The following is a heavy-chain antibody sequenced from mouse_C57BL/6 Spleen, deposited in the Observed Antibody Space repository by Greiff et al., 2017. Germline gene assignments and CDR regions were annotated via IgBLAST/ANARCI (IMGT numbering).Heavy chain of an antibody. Sequence: EVQRVESGPGLVKPSQSLSLTCSVTGYSITSGYYWNWIRQFPGNKLEWMGYISYDGSHNSNPSLKNRISITRDTSKNQFFLKLNSVTTEDTATYYCARENTVGYYVDYWGQGTTLTVSS. D-gene: IGHD1-1*01. CDR2: ISYDGSH. CDR1: GYSITSGYY. J-gene: IGHJ2*01. V-gene: IGHV3-6*01. CDR3: ARENTVGYYVDY.